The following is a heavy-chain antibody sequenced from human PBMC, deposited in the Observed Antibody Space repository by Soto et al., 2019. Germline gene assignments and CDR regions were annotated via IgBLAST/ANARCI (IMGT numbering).Heavy chain of an antibody. CDR3: AIDPYGDYLQPTYGMDV. CDR1: GGSISSGGYY. V-gene: IGHV4-31*01. Sequence: QVQLQESGPGLVKPSQTLSLTCTVSGGSISSGGYYWSWIRQHPGKGLEGIGYIYYSGSTYYNPSLKSQVTLPVETYKNQFSLKLSSVTAADTAVYYCAIDPYGDYLQPTYGMDVWGQGTTVTVSS. D-gene: IGHD4-17*01. CDR2: IYYSGST. J-gene: IGHJ6*02.